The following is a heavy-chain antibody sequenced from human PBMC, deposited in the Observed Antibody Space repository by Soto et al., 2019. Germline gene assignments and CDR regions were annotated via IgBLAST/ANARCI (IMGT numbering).Heavy chain of an antibody. Sequence: QAQVVQSGAEVRKPGSSVKLSCKASEGTFNSYAIAWVRQAPGQGLEWMGGIIPYYNTLNYAQKFQDRVTITADDYTNTVYMELSSLRSDDTVVYFCASATSRWYHYFFDSWAQGNLVTVSS. J-gene: IGHJ4*02. V-gene: IGHV1-69*01. CDR3: ASATSRWYHYFFDS. CDR1: EGTFNSYA. CDR2: IIPYYNTL. D-gene: IGHD6-13*01.